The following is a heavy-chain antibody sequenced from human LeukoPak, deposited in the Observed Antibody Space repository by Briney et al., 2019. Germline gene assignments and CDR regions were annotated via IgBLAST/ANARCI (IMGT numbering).Heavy chain of an antibody. D-gene: IGHD3-16*01. Sequence: GGSLRLSCAPSGRTLRSYWMHWVGQAPGKGLVWVSRINSDGSSTSYADSVKGRLTISRDNAKNTLYLQMNSLRAEDTAVYYCVLDVGGVGSFDYWGQGTLVTVSS. CDR2: INSDGSST. CDR3: VLDVGGVGSFDY. J-gene: IGHJ4*02. V-gene: IGHV3-74*01. CDR1: GRTLRSYW.